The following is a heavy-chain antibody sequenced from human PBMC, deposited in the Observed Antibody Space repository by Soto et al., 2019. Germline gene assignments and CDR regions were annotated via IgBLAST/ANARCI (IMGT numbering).Heavy chain of an antibody. CDR3: ARGSLLWFGELPTYFDY. D-gene: IGHD3-10*01. CDR2: IYYSGST. Sequence: SETLSLTCTVSGGSISSYYWSWIRQPPGKGLEWIGYIYYSGSTNYNPSLKSRVTISVDTSKNQFSLKLSSVTAADTAVYYCARGSLLWFGELPTYFDYWGQGTLVTV. CDR1: GGSISSYY. J-gene: IGHJ4*02. V-gene: IGHV4-59*08.